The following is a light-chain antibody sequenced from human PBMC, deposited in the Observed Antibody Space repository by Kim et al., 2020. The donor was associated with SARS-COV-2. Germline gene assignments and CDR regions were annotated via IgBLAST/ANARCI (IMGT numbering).Light chain of an antibody. J-gene: IGLJ2*01. CDR2: DND. V-gene: IGLV1-51*01. Sequence: GQKVTISCSGSNSNIVKNYVSGYQQLPGTAPKLLINDNDKRHSGIPDRFSGSKSGTSATLDITGLQTGDEADYYCATWDNSLNGLVFGGGTQLTVL. CDR3: ATWDNSLNGLV. CDR1: NSNIVKNY.